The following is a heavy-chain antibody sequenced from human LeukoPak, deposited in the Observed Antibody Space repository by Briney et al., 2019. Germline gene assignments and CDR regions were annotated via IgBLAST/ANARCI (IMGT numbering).Heavy chain of an antibody. V-gene: IGHV4-59*11. CDR3: ARIISGSHDY. Sequence: SETLSLTCTVSGGSISSHYWSWIRQPPGKGLEWIGYIYYSGSTSYNPSLKSRVTISVDTSKSQFSLKLSSVTAADTAVYYCARIISGSHDYWGQGTLVTVSS. D-gene: IGHD3-10*01. J-gene: IGHJ4*02. CDR2: IYYSGST. CDR1: GGSISSHY.